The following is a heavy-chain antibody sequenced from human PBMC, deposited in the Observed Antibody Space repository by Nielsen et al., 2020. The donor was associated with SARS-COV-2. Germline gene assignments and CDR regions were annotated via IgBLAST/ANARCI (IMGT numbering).Heavy chain of an antibody. J-gene: IGHJ5*02. CDR2: INWNGGST. CDR1: GFTFDDYG. CDR3: ARDLDSGYDYWFDP. D-gene: IGHD5-12*01. Sequence: GESLKISCAAPGFTFDDYGMSWVRQAPGKGLEWVSGINWNGGSTGYADSVKGRFTISRDNAKNSLYLQMNSLRAEDTALYHCARDLDSGYDYWFDPWGQGTLVTVSS. V-gene: IGHV3-20*01.